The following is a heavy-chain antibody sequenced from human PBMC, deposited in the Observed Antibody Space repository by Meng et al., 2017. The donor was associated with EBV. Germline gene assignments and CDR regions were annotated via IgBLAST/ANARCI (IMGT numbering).Heavy chain of an antibody. D-gene: IGHD3-10*01. J-gene: IGHJ4*02. CDR1: GGPFRYYA. CDR3: ASESGRGYTPDY. V-gene: IGHV1-69*01. Sequence: VQLVQSGAEVKKPGSPVKVSCKTSGGPFRYYAISWVRQAPGQGLEWLGGFLPRLGAPNYAQKFHGRVKITADESTSTHYMDLSSLRSEDTAIYYCASESGRGYTPDYWGQGTLVTVSS. CDR2: FLPRLGAP.